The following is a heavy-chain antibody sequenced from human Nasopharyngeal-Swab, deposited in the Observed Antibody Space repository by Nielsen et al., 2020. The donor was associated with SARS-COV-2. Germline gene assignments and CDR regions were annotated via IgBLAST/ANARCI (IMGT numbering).Heavy chain of an antibody. V-gene: IGHV3-21*01. D-gene: IGHD5-18*01. CDR3: ARTGYSFGFDAFDV. CDR1: GFTLSSYS. Sequence: GGSLRLSCAASGFTLSSYSMNWVRQAPGKGLEWFSSISSSSTYIYYADSVKGRFTISRDNAKNSLYLQMNSLRAEDTAVYYCARTGYSFGFDAFDVWGQGTMVTVSS. CDR2: ISSSSTYI. J-gene: IGHJ3*01.